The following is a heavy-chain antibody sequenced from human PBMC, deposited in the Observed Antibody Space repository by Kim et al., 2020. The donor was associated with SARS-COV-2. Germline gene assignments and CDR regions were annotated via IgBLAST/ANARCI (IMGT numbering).Heavy chain of an antibody. J-gene: IGHJ4*02. CDR3: VKERTSGWYDFDY. D-gene: IGHD6-19*01. CDR2: ISTNGGST. Sequence: GGSLRLSCSASGFTFSGYAMHWVRQAPGKGLEYVSAISTNGGSTYYADSVKDRFIISRDNSRNMLNLQMSSLRSEDTAVYYCVKERTSGWYDFDYWGQGTLVTVSS. V-gene: IGHV3-64D*06. CDR1: GFTFSGYA.